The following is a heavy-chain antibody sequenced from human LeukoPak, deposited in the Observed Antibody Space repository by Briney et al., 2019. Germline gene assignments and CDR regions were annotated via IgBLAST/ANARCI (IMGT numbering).Heavy chain of an antibody. Sequence: GGSLRLSCAASGFTFSSYEMNWVRQAPGKGLEWVSYISSSGSTIYYADSVKGRFTISRDNAKNSLYLQMNSLRAEDTALYYCARENIETAAGKRNDYWGQGTLVTVSS. V-gene: IGHV3-48*03. CDR2: ISSSGSTI. CDR3: ARENIETAAGKRNDY. D-gene: IGHD6-13*01. J-gene: IGHJ4*02. CDR1: GFTFSSYE.